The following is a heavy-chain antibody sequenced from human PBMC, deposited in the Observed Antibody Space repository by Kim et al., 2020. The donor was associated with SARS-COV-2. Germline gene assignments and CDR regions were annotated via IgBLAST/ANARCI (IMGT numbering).Heavy chain of an antibody. CDR1: GYNFTSYA. J-gene: IGHJ4*02. Sequence: ASVKVSCKASGYNFTSYAMNWVRQTPGQGLEWMGWTNTNTGNPTYAQDFTGRFVFSLDTSVNTAYLEINSLKADDSGIYYCARGTTKVTFPMGYWGQGTQVTVSS. CDR2: TNTNTGNP. V-gene: IGHV7-4-1*02. CDR3: ARGTTKVTFPMGY. D-gene: IGHD4-17*01.